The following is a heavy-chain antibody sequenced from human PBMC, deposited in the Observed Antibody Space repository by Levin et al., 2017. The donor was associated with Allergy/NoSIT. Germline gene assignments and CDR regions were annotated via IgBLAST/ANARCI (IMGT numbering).Heavy chain of an antibody. D-gene: IGHD1-26*01. V-gene: IGHV3-30*04. Sequence: GGSLRLSCADSGFTLSYYAIHWVRQAPGKGLEWMAVISYDGNNKYYADSVKGRFTISRDNSQNTAYLQMNSLRVEDTAGYYCAKGSGSDSDDGTDVWGQGTTVTVSS. CDR1: GFTLSYYA. J-gene: IGHJ6*02. CDR3: AKGSGSDSDDGTDV. CDR2: ISYDGNNK.